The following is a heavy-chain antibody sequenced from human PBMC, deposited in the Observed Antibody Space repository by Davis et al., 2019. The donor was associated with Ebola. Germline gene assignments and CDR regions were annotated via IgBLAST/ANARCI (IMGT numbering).Heavy chain of an antibody. D-gene: IGHD2-2*02. CDR3: ARVTGPAAIRGSYYYYYYYMDV. V-gene: IGHV3-21*01. CDR1: GFTFSSYS. J-gene: IGHJ6*03. CDR2: ISSSSSYI. Sequence: PGGSLRLSCAASGFTFSSYSMNWVRQAPGKGLEWVSSISSSSSYIHYADSVKGRFTISRDNAKNSLYLQMNSLRAEDTAVYYCARVTGPAAIRGSYYYYYYYMDVWGKGTTVTVSS.